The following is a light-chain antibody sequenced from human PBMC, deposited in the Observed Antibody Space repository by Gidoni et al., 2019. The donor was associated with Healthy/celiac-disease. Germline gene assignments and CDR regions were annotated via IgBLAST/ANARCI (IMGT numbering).Light chain of an antibody. V-gene: IGKV2-28*01. CDR2: LGS. J-gene: IGKJ4*01. CDR3: MQALQTSG. Sequence: DIVMTQSPLSLPVTPGEPASISCRSSQSLLHSNGYNYLDWYLQKPGQSPQLLIYLGSNRASGVPDRFSGSGSGTDFTLKISRVEAEDVGVYYCMQALQTSGVGGGTKVEIK. CDR1: QSLLHSNGYNY.